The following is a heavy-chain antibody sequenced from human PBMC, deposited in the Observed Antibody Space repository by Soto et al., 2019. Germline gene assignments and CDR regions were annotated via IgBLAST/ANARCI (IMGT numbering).Heavy chain of an antibody. J-gene: IGHJ6*02. CDR1: GFTFSSYG. CDR2: ISYDGSNK. D-gene: IGHD3-3*01. Sequence: QVQLVESGGGVVQPGRSLRLSCAASGFTFSSYGMHWVRQAPGKGLEWVAVISYDGSNKYYADSVKGRFTISRDNSKNTLYLQMNSLRAEDTAVYYCAKEARITIFGVVTPTYYYYGMDVWGQGTTVTVSS. CDR3: AKEARITIFGVVTPTYYYYGMDV. V-gene: IGHV3-30*18.